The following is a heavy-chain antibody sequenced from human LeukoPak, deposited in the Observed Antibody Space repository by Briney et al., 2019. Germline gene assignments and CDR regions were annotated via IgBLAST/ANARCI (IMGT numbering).Heavy chain of an antibody. Sequence: SQTLSLTCAISGDSVSSNSAAWSWIRQSPSRGLEWLGRTYYRSKWYNDYAVSVKSRITINPDTSKNQFSLQLNSVTPEDTAVYYCAREFYTEVDAFDIWGQGTMVTVSS. CDR2: TYYRSKWYN. D-gene: IGHD2-2*02. V-gene: IGHV6-1*01. J-gene: IGHJ3*02. CDR3: AREFYTEVDAFDI. CDR1: GDSVSSNSAA.